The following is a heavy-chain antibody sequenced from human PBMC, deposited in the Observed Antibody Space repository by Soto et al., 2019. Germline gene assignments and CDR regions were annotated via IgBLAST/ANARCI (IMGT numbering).Heavy chain of an antibody. CDR2: ISYDGSNK. CDR3: AKDSGRWLPEYYFDY. V-gene: IGHV3-30*18. Sequence: QVQLVESGGGVVQPGRSLRLSCAASGFTFSSYGMHWVRQAPGKGLEWVAVISYDGSNKYYADSVKGRFTISRDNSKNTLYLLMNSLRAEDTAVYYCAKDSGRWLPEYYFDYWGQGTLVTVSS. CDR1: GFTFSSYG. J-gene: IGHJ4*02. D-gene: IGHD6-19*01.